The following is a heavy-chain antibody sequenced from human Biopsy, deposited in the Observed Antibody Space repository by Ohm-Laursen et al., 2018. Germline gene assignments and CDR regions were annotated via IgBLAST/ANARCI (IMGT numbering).Heavy chain of an antibody. CDR3: ARHPTGFWFDP. CDR2: IYNTETT. Sequence: SDTLSPTCTVTDGSISNIINYWGWLRQPPGKGLEWIGSIYNTETTFYNPSLKSRVTISVDTSTNQFSLKVSSVTAADTALYFCARHPTGFWFDPWGHGTLVTVSS. CDR1: DGSISNIINY. V-gene: IGHV4-39*01. J-gene: IGHJ5*02.